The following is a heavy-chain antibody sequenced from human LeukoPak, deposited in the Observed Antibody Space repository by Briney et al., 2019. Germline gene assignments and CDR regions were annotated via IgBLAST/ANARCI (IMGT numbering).Heavy chain of an antibody. CDR2: ISAYNGDK. CDR1: GYTFTVYY. CDR3: ARASASRTNSNSYYLETTKKDAFDI. Sequence: ASVKVSCKASGYTFTVYYMHWVRQAPGQGLEWMGWISAYNGDKNYAQKLQGRVTITTDTSTKTAYIEVSSLSYDDPALYYCARASASRTNSNSYYLETTKKDAFDIWGQGTMVTLSS. D-gene: IGHD3-22*01. J-gene: IGHJ3*02. V-gene: IGHV1-18*04.